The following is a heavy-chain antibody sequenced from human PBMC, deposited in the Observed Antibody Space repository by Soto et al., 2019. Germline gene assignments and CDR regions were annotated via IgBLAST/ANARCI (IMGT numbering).Heavy chain of an antibody. D-gene: IGHD3-22*01. CDR1: GYSFTSYW. V-gene: IGHV5-51*01. CDR2: IYPGDSDT. Sequence: PGESLKISCKGSGYSFTSYWIGWVRQRPGKGLEWMGIIYPGDSDTRYSPSFQGQVTISADKSISTAYLQWSSLKASDTAMYYCARAPRLKLRYHYDSSGYMDVWGQGTKVTVSS. CDR3: ARAPRLKLRYHYDSSGYMDV. J-gene: IGHJ6*03.